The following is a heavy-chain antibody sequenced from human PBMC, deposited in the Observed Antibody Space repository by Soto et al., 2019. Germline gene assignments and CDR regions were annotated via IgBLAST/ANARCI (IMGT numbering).Heavy chain of an antibody. J-gene: IGHJ4*02. CDR3: ARVIMIFGLAHLGSEFDY. CDR1: GYSFSDYG. V-gene: IGHV1-18*01. Sequence: QIQLMQSGAEVKRPGASVRVSCKASGYSFSDYGLSWVRQAPGQWLEWMGWISPNNGNTIYGEKFQGRVTMTTDTSTTTAYIELRSLPSDDAAVYYCARVIMIFGLAHLGSEFDYWGQGTLVAVSS. D-gene: IGHD3-3*01. CDR2: ISPNNGNT.